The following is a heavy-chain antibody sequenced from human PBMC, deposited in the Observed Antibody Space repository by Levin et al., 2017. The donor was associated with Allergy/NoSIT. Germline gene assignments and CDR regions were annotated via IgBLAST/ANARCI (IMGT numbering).Heavy chain of an antibody. Sequence: SGPTLVKPTQTLTLTCTFSGFSLSTSGVGVGWIRQPPGKALEWLALIYWDDDKRYSPSLKSRLTITKDTSKNQVVLTMTNMDPVDTATYYCAHTRIAVAGPLDGNYFDYWGQGTLVTVSS. D-gene: IGHD6-19*01. CDR1: GFSLSTSGVG. J-gene: IGHJ4*02. V-gene: IGHV2-5*02. CDR3: AHTRIAVAGPLDGNYFDY. CDR2: IYWDDDK.